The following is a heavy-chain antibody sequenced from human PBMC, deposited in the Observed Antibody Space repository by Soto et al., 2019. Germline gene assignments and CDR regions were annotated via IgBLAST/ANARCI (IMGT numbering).Heavy chain of an antibody. CDR3: ARGGSAFGVVTIYYYYGMDV. V-gene: IGHV1-69*02. Sequence: ASVKVSCKASGGTFSSYTISWVRQAPGQGLEWMGRIIPILGIANYAQKFQGRVTITADKSTSTAYMELSSLRSEDTAVYYCARGGSAFGVVTIYYYYGMDVWGQGTTVTVSS. CDR1: GGTFSSYT. CDR2: IIPILGIA. J-gene: IGHJ6*02. D-gene: IGHD3-3*01.